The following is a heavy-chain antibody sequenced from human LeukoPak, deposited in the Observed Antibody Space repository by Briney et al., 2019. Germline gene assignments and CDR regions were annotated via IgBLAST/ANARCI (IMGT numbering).Heavy chain of an antibody. D-gene: IGHD6-13*01. CDR2: ISYDGSNK. Sequence: GGSLRLSCAAPGFTFSSYAMHWVRQAPGKGLEWVAVISYDGSNKYYADSVKGRFTISSDNSKNTLYLQMNSLRAEDTAVYYCARVPVGIAAAGTGHYYYGMDVWGQGTTVTVSS. J-gene: IGHJ6*02. V-gene: IGHV3-30-3*01. CDR3: ARVPVGIAAAGTGHYYYGMDV. CDR1: GFTFSSYA.